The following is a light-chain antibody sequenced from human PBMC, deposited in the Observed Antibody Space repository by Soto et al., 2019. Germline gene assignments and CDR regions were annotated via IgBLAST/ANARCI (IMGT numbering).Light chain of an antibody. CDR1: SSDVGGYNY. CDR3: SSYAGSNNVV. J-gene: IGLJ2*01. Sequence: QSVLTQPPSASGSPGQSVTISCTGTSSDVGGYNYVSWYQQHPGKAPKLMIYEVSKRPSGVPDRFSGSKSGNTASLTVSGLQAEDAADYYFSSYAGSNNVVFGGGTKLTVL. CDR2: EVS. V-gene: IGLV2-8*01.